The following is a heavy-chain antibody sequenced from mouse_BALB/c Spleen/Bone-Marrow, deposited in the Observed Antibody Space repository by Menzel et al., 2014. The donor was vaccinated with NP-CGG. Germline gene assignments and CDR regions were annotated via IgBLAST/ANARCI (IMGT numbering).Heavy chain of an antibody. V-gene: IGHV14-3*02. CDR3: ARYSYGSRGYYFDY. CDR1: GFNIKDTY. D-gene: IGHD1-1*01. CDR2: IDPANGNT. Sequence: VQLQQPGAELVKPGASVKLSCTASGFNIKDTYMHWVKQRPEQGLEWIGRIDPANGNTKYDPKFQGKATITADTSSNPAYLQLSSLTSEDTAVYYCARYSYGSRGYYFDYWGQGTTLTVSS. J-gene: IGHJ2*01.